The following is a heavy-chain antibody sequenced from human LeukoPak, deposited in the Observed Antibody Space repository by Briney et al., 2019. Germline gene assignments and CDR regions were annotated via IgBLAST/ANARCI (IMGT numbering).Heavy chain of an antibody. V-gene: IGHV4-39*01. J-gene: IGHJ4*02. CDR2: IYYSGST. CDR3: ARPSEYSSGWVDY. Sequence: PSETLSLTCTVSGGSISSSSYYWGWIRQPPGKGLEWIGSIYYSGSTYYNPSLKSRVTISVDTSKNQLSLKLSSVTAADTAVYYCARPSEYSSGWVDYWGQGTLVTVSS. D-gene: IGHD6-19*01. CDR1: GGSISSSSYY.